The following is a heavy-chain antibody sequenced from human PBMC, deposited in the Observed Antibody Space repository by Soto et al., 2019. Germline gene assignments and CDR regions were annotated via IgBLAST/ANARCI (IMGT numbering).Heavy chain of an antibody. Sequence: QVQLVESGGGVVQPGRSLRLSCAASGFTFSSYGMHWVRQAPGKGLEWVAVISYDGSNKYYADFVKGRFTISRDNSKNTLYLQMNSLRAEDTAVYYCAKIRYSSEPDALDIWGQGTMVTVSS. V-gene: IGHV3-30*18. CDR2: ISYDGSNK. CDR1: GFTFSSYG. D-gene: IGHD6-19*01. J-gene: IGHJ3*02. CDR3: AKIRYSSEPDALDI.